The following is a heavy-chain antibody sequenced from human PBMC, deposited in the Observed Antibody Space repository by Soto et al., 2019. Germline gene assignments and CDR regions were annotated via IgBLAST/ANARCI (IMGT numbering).Heavy chain of an antibody. V-gene: IGHV1-18*04. CDR2: ISGYNGNI. D-gene: IGHD1-26*01. Sequence: ASVKVSCKASVYTSSIYGISWVRQAPGQGLEWMAWISGYNGNIKYAQKFQGRVTVATDTTTTGAYMELRSLRSDDTAVYYCARDVSGGTYPWFFDLWGRGTLVTVSS. J-gene: IGHJ2*01. CDR3: ARDVSGGTYPWFFDL. CDR1: VYTSSIYG.